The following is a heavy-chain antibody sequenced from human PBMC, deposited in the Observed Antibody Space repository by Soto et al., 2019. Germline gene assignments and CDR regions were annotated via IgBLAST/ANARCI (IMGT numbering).Heavy chain of an antibody. CDR3: VIVTDYGDTQYMDV. Sequence: EVQLVESGGGLVQPGGSLRLSCAASGFTFSSYWMSWVRQAPGKGLEWVANIKQAGSEKYYVDSVKGRFTISKDNAKNSQYLQMNSLGAEDAAVYYWVIVTDYGDTQYMDVWGKWTTVTVSS. V-gene: IGHV3-7*01. D-gene: IGHD4-17*01. J-gene: IGHJ6*03. CDR2: IKQAGSEK. CDR1: GFTFSSYW.